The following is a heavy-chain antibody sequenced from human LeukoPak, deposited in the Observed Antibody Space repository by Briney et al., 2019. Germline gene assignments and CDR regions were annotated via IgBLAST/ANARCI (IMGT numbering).Heavy chain of an antibody. CDR1: GGTFSSYA. D-gene: IGHD4-11*01. J-gene: IGHJ6*03. V-gene: IGHV1-69*06. Sequence: GASVKVSCKASGGTFSSYAISWGRQAPGQGLEWMGGIIPIFGTANYAQKFQGRVTITADKSTSTAYMELSSMRSEDTAVYYCARVLQYQNYYYYYMDVWGKGTTVTISS. CDR3: ARVLQYQNYYYYYMDV. CDR2: IIPIFGTA.